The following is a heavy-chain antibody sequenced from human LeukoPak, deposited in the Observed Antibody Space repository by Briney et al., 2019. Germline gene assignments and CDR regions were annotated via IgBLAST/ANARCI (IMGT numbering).Heavy chain of an antibody. CDR3: ATGPYSSGWYNLDY. D-gene: IGHD6-19*01. CDR1: GYTFTSYD. CDR2: MNPNSGNT. V-gene: IGHV1-8*01. Sequence: ASVKVSCKASGYTFTSYDINWVRQATGQGLEWMGWMNPNSGNTGYAQKFQGRVTMTRNTSISTAYMELSSLRSEDTAVYYCATGPYSSGWYNLDYWGQGTLVTVSS. J-gene: IGHJ4*02.